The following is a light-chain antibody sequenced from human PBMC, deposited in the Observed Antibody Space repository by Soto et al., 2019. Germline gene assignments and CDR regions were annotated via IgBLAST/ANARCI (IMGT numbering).Light chain of an antibody. J-gene: IGKJ2*01. CDR2: KAT. Sequence: DIQMTQSPSTLSASVGDRVTITCRASQSISSWLAWYQQKPGKAPKLLIYKATSLESGVPSRFSGSGSGTEFTLTISSLQPDDFASYSCQQYNSYPYTVGQGTKLEIK. V-gene: IGKV1-5*03. CDR1: QSISSW. CDR3: QQYNSYPYT.